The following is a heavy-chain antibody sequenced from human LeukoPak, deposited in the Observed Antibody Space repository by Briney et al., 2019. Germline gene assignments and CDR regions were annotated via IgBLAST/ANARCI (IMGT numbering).Heavy chain of an antibody. D-gene: IGHD2/OR15-2a*01. J-gene: IGHJ2*01. CDR1: GYTITDYY. V-gene: IGHV1-2*04. CDR2: IIPNTGGT. Sequence: ASVKVSCKDSGYTITDYYLHWVRQAPGQGLEWMGWIIPNTGGTNYAQKFQDWVTMSSDTSISTAYMELSSLRSDDTAVYYCARGSPSYAQWHFDLWGRGTLVTVSS. CDR3: ARGSPSYAQWHFDL.